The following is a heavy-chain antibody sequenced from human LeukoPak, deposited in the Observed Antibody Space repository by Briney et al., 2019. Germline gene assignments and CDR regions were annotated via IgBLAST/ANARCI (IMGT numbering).Heavy chain of an antibody. CDR1: GGSVSSGSYY. J-gene: IGHJ6*02. CDR2: IYYSGGT. Sequence: SETLSLTCTVSGGSVSSGSYYWSWIRQPPGKGLEWIGYIYYSGGTNYNPSLKSRVTISVDTSKNQFSLKLSSVTAADTAVYYCARDRIVVVPAAIKPYYGMDVWGQGTTVTVSS. CDR3: ARDRIVVVPAAIKPYYGMDV. V-gene: IGHV4-61*01. D-gene: IGHD2-2*01.